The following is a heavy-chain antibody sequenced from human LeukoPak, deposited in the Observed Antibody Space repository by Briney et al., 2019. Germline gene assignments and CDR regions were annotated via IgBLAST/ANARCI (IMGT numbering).Heavy chain of an antibody. CDR1: GFTFSSYS. D-gene: IGHD4-23*01. CDR3: ALTNYGGNSPFGDY. Sequence: KTGGSLRLSRAASGFTFSSYSMNWVRQAPGKGLEWVSSISGSSSYIYYADSVKGRFTISRDNAKNSLYLQMNSLRAEDTAVYYCALTNYGGNSPFGDYWGQGTLVTVSS. J-gene: IGHJ4*02. CDR2: ISGSSSYI. V-gene: IGHV3-21*01.